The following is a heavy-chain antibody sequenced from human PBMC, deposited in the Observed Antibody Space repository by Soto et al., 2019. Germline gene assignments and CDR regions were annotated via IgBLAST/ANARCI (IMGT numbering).Heavy chain of an antibody. CDR1: GYTFTSYD. V-gene: IGHV1-8*01. D-gene: IGHD2-15*01. Sequence: ASVKVSCKASGYTFTSYDINWVRQATGQGLEWMGWMNPNSGNTGYAQKFQGRVTMTRNTSISTAYMELSSLRSEDTAVYYCARAKVPYCSGGSCPIQDVFDIWGQGTMVTVSS. CDR2: MNPNSGNT. CDR3: ARAKVPYCSGGSCPIQDVFDI. J-gene: IGHJ3*02.